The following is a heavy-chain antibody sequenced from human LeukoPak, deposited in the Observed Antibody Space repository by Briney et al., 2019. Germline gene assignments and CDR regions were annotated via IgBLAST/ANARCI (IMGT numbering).Heavy chain of an antibody. CDR3: ATSSGYSYGLDY. J-gene: IGHJ4*02. D-gene: IGHD5-18*01. CDR1: GGSISSGGYS. V-gene: IGHV4-30-2*02. CDR2: IYHSGST. Sequence: SETLSLTCAVSGGSISSGGYSWSWIRQPPGKGLEWIGYIYHSGSTYYNPSLKSRVTIPVDRSKNQFSLKLSSVTAADTAVYYCATSSGYSYGLDYWGQGTLVTVSS.